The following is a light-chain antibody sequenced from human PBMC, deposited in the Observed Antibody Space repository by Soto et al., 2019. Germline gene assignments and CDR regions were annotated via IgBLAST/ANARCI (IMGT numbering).Light chain of an antibody. CDR2: DAS. CDR1: KIVSSY. V-gene: IGKV3-11*01. CDR3: QQRSNWLFT. Sequence: EIVLTQSPATLSLSPGDGTTLSCRPSKIVSSYLAWYQQKPGQAPRLLIYDASGRATGIPARFSGSGSGTDFTLTISTLEPEDFAVYYCQQRSNWLFTFGPGTKVDIK. J-gene: IGKJ3*01.